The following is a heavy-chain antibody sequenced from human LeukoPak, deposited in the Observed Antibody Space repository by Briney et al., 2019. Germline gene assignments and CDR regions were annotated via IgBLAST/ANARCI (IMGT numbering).Heavy chain of an antibody. V-gene: IGHV1-18*01. CDR3: ARPLYGDYVSWYFDL. CDR2: ISALNGNT. CDR1: GYIFTSYG. Sequence: GASVKVSCEASGYIFTSYGFAWVRQAPGQGLEWMGWISALNGNTNYAQKFQGRVTMTTDTSTSTAYMELRSLTSDDTAMYYCARPLYGDYVSWYFDLWGRGTLVTVSS. J-gene: IGHJ2*01. D-gene: IGHD4-17*01.